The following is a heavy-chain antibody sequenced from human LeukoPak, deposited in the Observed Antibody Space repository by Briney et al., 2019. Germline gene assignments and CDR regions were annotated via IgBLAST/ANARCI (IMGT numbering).Heavy chain of an antibody. J-gene: IGHJ4*02. Sequence: KPSETLSLTCTVSGGSISSSSYYWGWIRQPPGKGLEWIGSIYYSGSTYYNPSLKSRVTISVDTSKNQFSLKLSSVTAADTAVYYCARGPYHYFDYWGQGTLVTVSS. CDR3: ARGPYHYFDY. CDR2: IYYSGST. V-gene: IGHV4-39*07. CDR1: GGSISSSSYY.